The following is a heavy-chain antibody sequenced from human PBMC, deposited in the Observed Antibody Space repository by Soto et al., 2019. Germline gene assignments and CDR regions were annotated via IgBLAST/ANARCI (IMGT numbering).Heavy chain of an antibody. CDR1: GFTFSSYS. CDR2: ISSSSSTI. V-gene: IGHV3-48*01. D-gene: IGHD3-3*01. Sequence: PGGSLRLSCAASGFTFSSYSMNWVRQAPGKGLEWVSYISSSSSTIYYADSVKGRFTISRDNAKNSLYLQMNSLRAEDTAVYYRARERLGYYTGGYYYYYMDVWGKGTTVTVSS. CDR3: ARERLGYYTGGYYYYYMDV. J-gene: IGHJ6*03.